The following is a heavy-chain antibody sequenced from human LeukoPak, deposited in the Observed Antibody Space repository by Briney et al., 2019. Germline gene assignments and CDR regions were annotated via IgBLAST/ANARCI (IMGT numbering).Heavy chain of an antibody. D-gene: IGHD4-23*01. Sequence: GGPLRLSCAASGFTFSSYAMSWVRQAPGKGPEWVSAISGSGGSTYYADSVKGRFTISRDNSKNTLYLQMNSLRAEDTAVYYCAKDRPNVDLVREDYFDYWGQGTLVTVSS. CDR3: AKDRPNVDLVREDYFDY. J-gene: IGHJ4*02. CDR1: GFTFSSYA. V-gene: IGHV3-23*01. CDR2: ISGSGGST.